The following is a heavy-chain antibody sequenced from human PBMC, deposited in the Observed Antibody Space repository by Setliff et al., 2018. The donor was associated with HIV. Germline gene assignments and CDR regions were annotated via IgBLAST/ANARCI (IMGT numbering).Heavy chain of an antibody. CDR1: GFTFSSYA. CDR3: AKDDSSGRPHPGWFDP. CDR2: ISGSGGST. V-gene: IGHV3-23*01. Sequence: PGGSLRLSCASSGFTFSSYAMTWVRQAPGKGLECVAVISGSGGSTYYADSVKGRFTISRDNSKNTLYLQMNSLRAEDTAVYYCAKDDSSGRPHPGWFDPWGQGTLVTVSS. D-gene: IGHD3-22*01. J-gene: IGHJ5*02.